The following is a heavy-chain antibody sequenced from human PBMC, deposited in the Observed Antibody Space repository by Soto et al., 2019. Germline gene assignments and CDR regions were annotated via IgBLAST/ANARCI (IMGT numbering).Heavy chain of an antibody. D-gene: IGHD1-26*01. CDR2: INPSVGST. CDR3: ASTLGARFDY. CDR1: GYTFTSQN. V-gene: IGHV1-46*03. J-gene: IGHJ4*02. Sequence: ASVKVSCKASGYTFTSQNMHWVRQAPGQGLEWMGVINPSVGSTTYAQKFQGRVTMTRDTATSTVYMEVSSLRSEDTAVYYCASTLGARFDYWGQGTLVTVSS.